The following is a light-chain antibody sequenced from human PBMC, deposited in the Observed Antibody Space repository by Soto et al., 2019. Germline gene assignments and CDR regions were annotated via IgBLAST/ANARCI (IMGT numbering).Light chain of an antibody. Sequence: ALTQPASVSGSPGQSITISCTGTISDVGSYNYVSWYQQYPGKAPKLMIYDVSTRPSGVSDRFSGSKSGNTASLTISGLRAEDEADYYCGSYTTSSNYVFGTGTKVTVL. CDR2: DVS. J-gene: IGLJ1*01. CDR3: GSYTTSSNYV. CDR1: ISDVGSYNY. V-gene: IGLV2-14*03.